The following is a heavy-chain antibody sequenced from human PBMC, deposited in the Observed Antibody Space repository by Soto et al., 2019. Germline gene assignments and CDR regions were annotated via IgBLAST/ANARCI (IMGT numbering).Heavy chain of an antibody. V-gene: IGHV1-69*13. CDR2: IIPIFGTA. D-gene: IGHD6-19*01. CDR1: GGTFSSYA. CDR3: AWAVAGTWDTFDY. J-gene: IGHJ4*02. Sequence: GASVKVSCKASGGTFSSYAISWVRQAPGQGLEWMGGIIPIFGTANYAQKFQGRVTITADESTSTAYMELSSLRSEDTAVYYCAWAVAGTWDTFDYWGQGXLVTVSS.